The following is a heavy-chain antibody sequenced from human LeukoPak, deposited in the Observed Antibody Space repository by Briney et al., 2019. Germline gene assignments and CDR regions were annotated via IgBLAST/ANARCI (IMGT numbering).Heavy chain of an antibody. CDR2: ISYGGST. J-gene: IGHJ4*02. D-gene: IGHD3-22*01. CDR1: GGSISSSSYY. V-gene: IGHV4-39*07. CDR3: AREVGYYYDSSGYYYFDY. Sequence: SETLSLTCTVSGGSISSSSYYWGWIRQPPGKGLEWVGSISYGGSTYYNPSLKSRVTISVDTSKNQFSLKLSSVTAADTAVYYCAREVGYYYDSSGYYYFDYWGQGTLVTVSS.